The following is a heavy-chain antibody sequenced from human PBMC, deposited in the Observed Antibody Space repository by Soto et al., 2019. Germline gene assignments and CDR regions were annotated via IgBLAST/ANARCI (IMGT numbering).Heavy chain of an antibody. D-gene: IGHD3-10*01. J-gene: IGHJ4*01. CDR2: IKWDASEK. V-gene: IGHV3-7*01. CDR1: GFTFGSYW. Sequence: EVQLEESGGGLVQPGGSLRLSCAASGFTFGSYWMSWFRQAPGKGLEWLATIKWDASEKKYVDSVKGRFTMSRDNAKNSLYLQMDSLRAEDTAVYYCARDSGYCSGTSVNHYLDYWGHGTMVTVSS. CDR3: ARDSGYCSGTSVNHYLDY.